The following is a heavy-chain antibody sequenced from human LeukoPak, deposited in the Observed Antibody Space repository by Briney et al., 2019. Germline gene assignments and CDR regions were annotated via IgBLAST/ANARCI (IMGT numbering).Heavy chain of an antibody. D-gene: IGHD6-19*01. Sequence: ASVKVSCKVSGYTLTELSMHWVRQAPGKGLEWMGGFDPEDGETIYAQKFQGRVTMTEDTSTDTAYMELSSLRSEDTAVYYCATSRLGYSSGWWRYNWFDPWGQGTLVTVSS. CDR3: ATSRLGYSSGWWRYNWFDP. CDR2: FDPEDGET. V-gene: IGHV1-24*01. CDR1: GYTLTELS. J-gene: IGHJ5*02.